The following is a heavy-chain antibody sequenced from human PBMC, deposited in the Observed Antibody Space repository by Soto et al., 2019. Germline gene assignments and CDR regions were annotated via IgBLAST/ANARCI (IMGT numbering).Heavy chain of an antibody. CDR1: GGSISSGGYY. D-gene: IGHD3-3*01. J-gene: IGHJ6*02. V-gene: IGHV4-31*03. Sequence: SETLSLTCTVSGGSISSGGYYWSWIRQHPGKGLEWIGYIYYSGSTYYNPSLKSRVTISVDTSKNQFSLKLSSVTAADTAVYYCARITIFGFEYYGMDVWGQGNKVTVS. CDR2: IYYSGST. CDR3: ARITIFGFEYYGMDV.